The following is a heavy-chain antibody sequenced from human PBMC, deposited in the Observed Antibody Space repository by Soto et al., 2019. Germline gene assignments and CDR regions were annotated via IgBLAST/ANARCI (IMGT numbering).Heavy chain of an antibody. CDR1: GYTFTSYV. Sequence: GASVKVSCKASGYTFTSYVISVVRQAPGQGLEWMGWISAYNGNTNYAQKLQGRVTMTTDTSTSTAYMELRSLRSDDTAVYYCARGPPLQQWLAFDYWGQGTLVTVSS. V-gene: IGHV1-18*01. CDR2: ISAYNGNT. J-gene: IGHJ4*02. CDR3: ARGPPLQQWLAFDY. D-gene: IGHD6-19*01.